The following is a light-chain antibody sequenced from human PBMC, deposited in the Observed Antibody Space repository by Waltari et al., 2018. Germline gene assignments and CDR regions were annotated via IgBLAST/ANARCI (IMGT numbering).Light chain of an antibody. Sequence: QSALTQPASVSGSPGQSLTISCTGTSSDVGGYNLVSWYQQHPGKAPKLIIYEGTKRPSGVSTRFSGSKSGNTASLAISGLQAEDEADYYCCSYAGSRTFVFGSGTKVTVL. V-gene: IGLV2-23*01. CDR2: EGT. CDR1: SSDVGGYNL. J-gene: IGLJ1*01. CDR3: CSYAGSRTFV.